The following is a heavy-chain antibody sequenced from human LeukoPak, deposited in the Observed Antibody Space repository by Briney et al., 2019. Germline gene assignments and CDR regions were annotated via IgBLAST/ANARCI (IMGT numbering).Heavy chain of an antibody. D-gene: IGHD2-15*01. Sequence: SETLSLTCAVYGGSFSGYYWSWIRQPPGKGLEWIGEINHSGSTNYNPSLKSRVTISVDTSKNQFSLKLSSVTAADTAVYYCARGGGQFDYWGQGTLVTVSS. V-gene: IGHV4-34*01. CDR2: INHSGST. CDR3: ARGGGQFDY. CDR1: GGSFSGYY. J-gene: IGHJ4*02.